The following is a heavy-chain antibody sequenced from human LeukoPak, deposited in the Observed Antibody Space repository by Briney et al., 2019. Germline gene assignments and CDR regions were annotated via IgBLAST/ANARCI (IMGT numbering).Heavy chain of an antibody. V-gene: IGHV4-34*01. D-gene: IGHD4-23*01. CDR3: ARVKGSYGGSMGGYFDY. CDR2: INHSGST. Sequence: PSETLSLTCAVSGGSFSGYYWSWIRQPPGKGLEWIGEINHSGSTNYNPSLKSRVTISVDTSKNQFSLKLSSVTAADTAVYYCARVKGSYGGSMGGYFDYWGQGTLVTVSS. J-gene: IGHJ4*02. CDR1: GGSFSGYY.